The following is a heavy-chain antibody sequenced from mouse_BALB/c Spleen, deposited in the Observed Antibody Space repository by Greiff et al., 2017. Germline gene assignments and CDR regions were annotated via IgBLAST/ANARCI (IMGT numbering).Heavy chain of an antibody. V-gene: IGHV7-3*02. D-gene: IGHD2-1*01. CDR1: GFTFTDYY. CDR2: IRNKANGYTT. J-gene: IGHJ3*01. CDR3: ARDGNYPWFAY. Sequence: EVQLVESGGGLVQPGGSLRLSCATSGFTFTDYYMSWVRQPPGKALEWLGFIRNKANGYTTEYSASVKGRFTISRDNSQSILYLQMNTLRAEDSATYYCARDGNYPWFAYWGQGTLVTVSA.